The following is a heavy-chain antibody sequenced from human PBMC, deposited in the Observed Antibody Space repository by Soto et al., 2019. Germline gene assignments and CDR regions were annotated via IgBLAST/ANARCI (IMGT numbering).Heavy chain of an antibody. V-gene: IGHV4-59*01. CDR2: IFSSGNT. J-gene: IGHJ4*02. CDR1: GGSISSYY. Sequence: PSETLSLTCTVSGGSISSYYWNWIRQPPGKGLEWIGYIFSSGNTNYKPSLRSRLTMSVDMSKNQFSLKLSSVTAADTAVYYCARLSPSYCSGGSCFFDYWGQGTLVTVSS. CDR3: ARLSPSYCSGGSCFFDY. D-gene: IGHD2-15*01.